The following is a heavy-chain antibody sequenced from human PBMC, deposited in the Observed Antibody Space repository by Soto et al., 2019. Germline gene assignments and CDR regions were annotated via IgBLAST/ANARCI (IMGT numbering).Heavy chain of an antibody. J-gene: IGHJ5*02. CDR1: GFTFSSYA. CDR3: AKDPGRGGSFVVVVAATGWFDP. Sequence: EVQLLESGGGLVQPGGSLRLSCAASGFTFSSYAMSWVRQAPGKGLEWVSAISGSGGSTYYADSVKGRFTISRDNSKNTLYLQMNSLRAEDTAVYYCAKDPGRGGSFVVVVAATGWFDPWGQGTLVTVSS. D-gene: IGHD2-15*01. CDR2: ISGSGGST. V-gene: IGHV3-23*01.